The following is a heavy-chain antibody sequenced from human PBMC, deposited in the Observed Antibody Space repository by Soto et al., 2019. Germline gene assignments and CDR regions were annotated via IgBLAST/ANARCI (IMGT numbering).Heavy chain of an antibody. Sequence: SETLPLTYTVSGGSISSGGCYWSWIRQPPGKGLEWIGYIYYSGSTYYNPSLKSRVTISVDTSKNQFSLKLSSVTAADTAVYYCARTKYYDSSRDIWGEGTMGTVSS. CDR1: GGSISSGGCY. CDR2: IYYSGST. CDR3: ARTKYYDSSRDI. J-gene: IGHJ3*02. D-gene: IGHD3-22*01. V-gene: IGHV4-30-4*01.